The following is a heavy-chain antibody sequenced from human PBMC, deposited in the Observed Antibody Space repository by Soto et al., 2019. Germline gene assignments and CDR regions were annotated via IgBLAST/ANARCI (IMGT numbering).Heavy chain of an antibody. CDR3: AKDMVKGGAFDI. J-gene: IGHJ3*02. D-gene: IGHD2-21*01. CDR1: GFTFSSYA. CDR2: ISGSGGST. V-gene: IGHV3-23*01. Sequence: GGSLRLSXAASGFTFSSYAMSWVRQAPGKELEWVSAISGSGGSTYYADSVKGRFTISRDNSKNTLYLQMNSLRAEDTAVYYCAKDMVKGGAFDIWGQGTMVTVSS.